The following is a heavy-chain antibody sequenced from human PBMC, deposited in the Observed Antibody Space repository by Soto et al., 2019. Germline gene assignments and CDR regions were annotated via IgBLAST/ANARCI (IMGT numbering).Heavy chain of an antibody. CDR2: IGAARDP. CDR1: GFPFSDYD. J-gene: IGHJ6*02. CDR3: ARAYSGQLPRRADYYYALDV. V-gene: IGHV3-13*05. Sequence: EVQLVESGGGSVQPGGSLRLSCTASGFPFSDYDMHWVRQASGKVLEWISTIGAARDPYYTGSVKGRFTISRENAKNSMFLQMNSVRAEDTAVYYCARAYSGQLPRRADYYYALDVWGQGTTVTVSS. D-gene: IGHD2-2*01.